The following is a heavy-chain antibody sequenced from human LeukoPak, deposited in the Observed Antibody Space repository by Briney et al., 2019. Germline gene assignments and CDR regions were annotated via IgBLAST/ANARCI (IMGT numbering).Heavy chain of an antibody. CDR1: GYTLTELS. CDR2: FDPEDGET. J-gene: IGHJ4*02. V-gene: IGHV1-24*01. CDR3: ATDLGLQRTDGD. Sequence: ASVKVSCKVSGYTLTELSMHWVRQAPGKGLEWMGGFDPEDGETIYAQKFQGRVTMTEDTSTDTAYMELSSLRSEDTAVYYCATDLGLQRTDGDWGQGTLVTVSS. D-gene: IGHD5-18*01.